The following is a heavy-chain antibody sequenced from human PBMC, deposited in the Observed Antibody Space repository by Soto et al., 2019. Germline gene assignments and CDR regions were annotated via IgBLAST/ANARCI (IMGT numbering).Heavy chain of an antibody. J-gene: IGHJ4*02. CDR3: EGGDF. V-gene: IGHV4-34*01. CDR1: GGSFSGYF. CDR2: IDESGKT. Sequence: QLHLQQWGPGALKPSETLSLTCGVSGGSFSGYFWSWFRHSPGKSLEWIGEIDESGKTYYNPTFKRRLTMSVDTSKHQFSLRLTSVTAADTAVYYCEGGDFWGQGSQVTVSS.